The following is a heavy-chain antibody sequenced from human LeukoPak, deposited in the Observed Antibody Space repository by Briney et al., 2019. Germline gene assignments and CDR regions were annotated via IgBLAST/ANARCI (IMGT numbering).Heavy chain of an antibody. CDR3: ARGPRATATQAFDI. CDR1: DGSITNSY. J-gene: IGHJ3*02. V-gene: IGHV4-4*07. Sequence: SETLSLTCTVSDGSITNSYWSWIRRPAGKGLEWIGRTYTTGSTNYNPSLNSRVTMSVDTSKNQFSLELNSVTAADTAVYYCARGPRATATQAFDIWGQGTMVTVSS. CDR2: TYTTGST. D-gene: IGHD2-15*01.